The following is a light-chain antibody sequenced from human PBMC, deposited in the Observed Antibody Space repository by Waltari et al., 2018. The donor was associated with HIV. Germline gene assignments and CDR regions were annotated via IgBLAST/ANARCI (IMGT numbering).Light chain of an antibody. V-gene: IGLV2-11*01. Sequence: QSALTQPRSVSGSPGQSVTISCTGTSSDVGDYNSVSWYQQHPGKAPKLMIYDVSLLPSRVPDRFSGPNSGTTASLTISVRQAEHEDDYYCCSYAVTYTYVFGSGTKVTVL. CDR3: CSYAVTYTYV. J-gene: IGLJ1*01. CDR2: DVS. CDR1: SSDVGDYNS.